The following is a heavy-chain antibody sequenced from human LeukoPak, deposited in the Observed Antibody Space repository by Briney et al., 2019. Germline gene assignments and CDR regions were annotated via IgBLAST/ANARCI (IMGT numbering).Heavy chain of an antibody. D-gene: IGHD2-21*01. V-gene: IGHV1-18*01. Sequence: ASVKVSSTPSVYPFTTYGFIWVRQAPGLGLEWMGWISANSGDTKYGQSFQGRVTMTTDTTTETAYMELRSLRFDDTAIYYCARTVGDRADPWGQGSLVTVSS. CDR3: ARTVGDRADP. CDR1: VYPFTTYG. J-gene: IGHJ5*02. CDR2: ISANSGDT.